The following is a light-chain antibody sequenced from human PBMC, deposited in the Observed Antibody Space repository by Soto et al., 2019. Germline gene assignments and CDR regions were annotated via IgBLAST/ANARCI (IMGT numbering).Light chain of an antibody. Sequence: EIVMTHSPVTLSVSPGERATLSCRASQSINSDLAWYQQKPGQAPRLLIYGASTRATDIPARISGSGSGTDFTLTISSLQSEDFAVYYCQQYNKWPPQYTFGQGTKLEIK. V-gene: IGKV3-15*01. CDR1: QSINSD. CDR2: GAS. CDR3: QQYNKWPPQYT. J-gene: IGKJ2*01.